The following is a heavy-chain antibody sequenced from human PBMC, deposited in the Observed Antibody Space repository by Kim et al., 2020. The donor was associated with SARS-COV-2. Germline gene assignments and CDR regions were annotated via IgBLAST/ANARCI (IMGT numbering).Heavy chain of an antibody. J-gene: IGHJ4*02. CDR2: INHYGSVK. V-gene: IGHV3-7*03. CDR3: ARDDTAGNIDY. Sequence: GGSLRLSCAASGFTFSFYYMGWARQAPGKGLEWLANINHYGSVKAYVDSVKGRFTISRDNAKNSLFLQMNSLRAEDTAVYVCARDDTAGNIDYWGQGTLVTVSS. D-gene: IGHD3-10*01. CDR1: GFTFSFYY.